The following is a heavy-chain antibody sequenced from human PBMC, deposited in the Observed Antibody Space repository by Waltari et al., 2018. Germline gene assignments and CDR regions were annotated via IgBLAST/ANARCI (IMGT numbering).Heavy chain of an antibody. Sequence: EVQLVESGGGLVQPGGSLRLSCAASGFTFSSYSMNWVRQAPGKGLEWVSYISSSSSTIYYADSVKGRFTISRDNDKNTMYLQMNSRRAEEAAVYYCASQRILASAAPDYWGQGTLVTVSS. CDR1: GFTFSSYS. D-gene: IGHD6-6*01. CDR2: ISSSSSTI. J-gene: IGHJ4*02. CDR3: ASQRILASAAPDY. V-gene: IGHV3-48*01.